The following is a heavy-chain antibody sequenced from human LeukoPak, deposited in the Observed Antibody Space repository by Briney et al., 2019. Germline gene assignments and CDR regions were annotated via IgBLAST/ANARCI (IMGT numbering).Heavy chain of an antibody. CDR1: GFTFSSYA. CDR2: ISGSGAYT. D-gene: IGHD3-10*01. CDR3: AKYFASGSYYKLPH. J-gene: IGHJ1*01. Sequence: GGSLRLSCAASGFTFSSYAMSWVRQAPGKGLEWVSTISGSGAYTYYADSVKGRFAISRDNSKNTLYLQMNSLRAEDTAVYYCAKYFASGSYYKLPHWGQGTLVTVSS. V-gene: IGHV3-23*01.